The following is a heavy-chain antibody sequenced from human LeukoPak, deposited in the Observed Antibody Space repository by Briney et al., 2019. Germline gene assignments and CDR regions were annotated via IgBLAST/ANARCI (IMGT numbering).Heavy chain of an antibody. CDR3: ARGRWLQLPDY. Sequence: PSETLSLTCTVSGGSISSYYWSWIRQPPGKGLEWIGSIYHSGSTNYNPSLKSRVTISLDTSKNQFSLKLSSVTAADTAVYYCARGRWLQLPDYWGQGTLVTVSS. D-gene: IGHD5-24*01. CDR1: GGSISSYY. CDR2: IYHSGST. V-gene: IGHV4-59*01. J-gene: IGHJ4*02.